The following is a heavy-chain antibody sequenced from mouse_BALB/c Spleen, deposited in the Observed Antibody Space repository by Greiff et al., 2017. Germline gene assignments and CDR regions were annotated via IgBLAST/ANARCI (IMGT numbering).Heavy chain of an antibody. J-gene: IGHJ3*01. CDR1: GFTFSSFG. D-gene: IGHD1-1*01. V-gene: IGHV5-17*02. CDR3: ARSLYYYGSSPAWFAY. Sequence: EVKLVESGGGLVQPGGSRKLSCAASGFTFSSFGMHWVRQAPEKGLEWVAYISSGSSTIYYADTVKGRFTISRDNPKNTLFLQMTSLRSEDTAMYYCARSLYYYGSSPAWFAYWGQGTLVTVSA. CDR2: ISSGSSTI.